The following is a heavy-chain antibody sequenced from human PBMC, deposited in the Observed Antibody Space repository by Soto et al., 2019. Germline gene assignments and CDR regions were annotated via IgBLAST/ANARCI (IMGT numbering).Heavy chain of an antibody. CDR2: ISNDGDYK. Sequence: VQLVESGGGVVQPGRSLRLSCVASEFTFSSHLMHWVRQAPGKGLEWVAFISNDGDYKNYADSVKGRFTISRDNSKDTVYLEIHSLRPEDTALYHCARDEAFSAPYYLDYWGQGVLVIVS. J-gene: IGHJ4*02. V-gene: IGHV3-30*03. CDR1: EFTFSSHL. D-gene: IGHD1-26*01. CDR3: ARDEAFSAPYYLDY.